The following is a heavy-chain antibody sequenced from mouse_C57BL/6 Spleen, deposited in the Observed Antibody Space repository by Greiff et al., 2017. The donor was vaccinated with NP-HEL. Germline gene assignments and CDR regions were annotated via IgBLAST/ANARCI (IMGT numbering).Heavy chain of an antibody. V-gene: IGHV1-74*01. CDR1: GYTFTSYW. CDR3: AMGYYGSSSYWYFDV. D-gene: IGHD1-1*01. J-gene: IGHJ1*03. Sequence: VQLQQPGAELVKPGASVKVSCKASGYTFTSYWMHWVKQRPGQGLEWIGRIHPSDSDTNYNQKFKGKATLAVDKSSSTAYMQLSSLTSEDSAVYYCAMGYYGSSSYWYFDVWGTGTTVTVSS. CDR2: IHPSDSDT.